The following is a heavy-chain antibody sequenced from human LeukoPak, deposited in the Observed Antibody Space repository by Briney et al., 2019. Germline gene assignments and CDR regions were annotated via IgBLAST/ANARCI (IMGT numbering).Heavy chain of an antibody. V-gene: IGHV3-48*04. CDR2: ITSDTKTI. CDR3: ARSVEGHFDY. D-gene: IGHD1-1*01. Sequence: GGSLRLSCAAFGFTFNIYSMNWVRQAPGKGLEWVSYITSDTKTIHYADSVKGRFTIFRDNARNSVYLQMNSLRGEDTAIYYCARSVEGHFDYWGQGTPVTVSS. CDR1: GFTFNIYS. J-gene: IGHJ4*02.